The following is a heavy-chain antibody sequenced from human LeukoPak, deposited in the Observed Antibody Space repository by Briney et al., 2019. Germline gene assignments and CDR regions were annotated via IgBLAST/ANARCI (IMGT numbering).Heavy chain of an antibody. CDR3: ARIGGSGSYPYFDY. D-gene: IGHD3-10*01. CDR2: ISSSGSTI. J-gene: IGHJ4*02. V-gene: IGHV3-11*04. CDR1: GFTFSDYY. Sequence: PGGSLRLSCAASGFTFSDYYMSWIRQAPGKGLEWVSYISSSGSTIYYADSVKGRFTISRDNAKNSLSLQMNSLGVEDTGVYYCARIGGSGSYPYFDYWGQGTLVTVSS.